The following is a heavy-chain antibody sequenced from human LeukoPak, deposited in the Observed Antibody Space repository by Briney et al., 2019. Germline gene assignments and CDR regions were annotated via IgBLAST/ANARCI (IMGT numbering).Heavy chain of an antibody. D-gene: IGHD5-24*01. J-gene: IGHJ3*02. Sequence: PRASVKVSCKASGYTFTDYYMHWVRQAPGQGLEWMGWINPYSGGTNYAQKFQGRVTVTRDTSISTAYLDMSRLRPDDTAVYFCARDLAFGEMVTNRGAFDIWGQGTMVTVSS. CDR3: ARDLAFGEMVTNRGAFDI. V-gene: IGHV1-2*02. CDR2: INPYSGGT. CDR1: GYTFTDYY.